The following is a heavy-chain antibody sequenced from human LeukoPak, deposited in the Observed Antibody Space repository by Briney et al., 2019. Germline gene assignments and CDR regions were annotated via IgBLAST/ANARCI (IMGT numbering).Heavy chain of an antibody. J-gene: IGHJ3*02. CDR1: GGSISSYY. CDR2: IYYSGST. CDR3: AGGADYSDAFDI. V-gene: IGHV4-59*01. Sequence: PSETLSLTCTVSGGSISSYYWSWIRQPPGKGLEWIGYIYYSGSTNYNPSLKSRVTISVDTSKNQFSLKLSSVTAADTAVYYCAGGADYSDAFDIWGQGTMVTVSS. D-gene: IGHD4/OR15-4a*01.